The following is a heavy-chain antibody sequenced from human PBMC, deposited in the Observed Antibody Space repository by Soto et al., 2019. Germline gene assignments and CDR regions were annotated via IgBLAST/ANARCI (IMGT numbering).Heavy chain of an antibody. V-gene: IGHV1-18*01. CDR2: ISAYNGNT. CDR1: GYTFTSYG. J-gene: IGHJ6*02. D-gene: IGHD2-2*01. Sequence: ASVKVSCKASGYTFTSYGISWVRQAPGQGLEWMGWISAYNGNTNYAQKLQGRVTMTTDKSISTAYLQWSSLKASDTAMYYCARHEGVPAADGLDVWGQGTTVTVSS. CDR3: ARHEGVPAADGLDV.